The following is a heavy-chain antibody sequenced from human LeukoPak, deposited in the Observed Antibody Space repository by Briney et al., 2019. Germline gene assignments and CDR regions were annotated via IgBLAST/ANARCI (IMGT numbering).Heavy chain of an antibody. V-gene: IGHV3-23*01. CDR1: SGFSFSSYA. D-gene: IGHD2-2*01. CDR3: AKYCTSSSCSSEAYYGMDV. Sequence: GGSLRLSCAASSGFSFSSYAMSWVRQAPGKGLEWVSAISSSGDGTYYADSVKGRFTISRDNSKNTLYLQMNSLRAEDAAVFYCAKYCTSSSCSSEAYYGMDVWGQGTTVTVSS. CDR2: ISSSGDGT. J-gene: IGHJ6*02.